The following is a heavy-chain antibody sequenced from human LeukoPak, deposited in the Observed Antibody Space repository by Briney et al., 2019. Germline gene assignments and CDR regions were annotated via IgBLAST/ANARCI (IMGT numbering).Heavy chain of an antibody. CDR2: MTSASSYM. D-gene: IGHD6-13*01. V-gene: IGHV3-21*01. J-gene: IGHJ6*03. Sequence: GGSLRLSCAASGFDFSGYSMNWVRQAPGKGLEWVSSMTSASSYMDYADSVRGRFTISRDNAKNSLYLQMNSLRAEDTAVYYCAKMGIGGVGTYYYYMDVWGKGTTVTVSS. CDR3: AKMGIGGVGTYYYYMDV. CDR1: GFDFSGYS.